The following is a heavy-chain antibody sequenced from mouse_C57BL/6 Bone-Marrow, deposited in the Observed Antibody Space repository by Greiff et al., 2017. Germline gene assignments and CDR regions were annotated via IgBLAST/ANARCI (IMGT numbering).Heavy chain of an antibody. J-gene: IGHJ4*01. CDR2: INPNNGGT. V-gene: IGHV1-26*01. CDR1: GYTFTDYY. D-gene: IGHD1-1*01. Sequence: EVQLQQSGPELVKPGASVKISCKASGYTFTDYYMNWVKQSHGKSLEWIGDINPNNGGTSYNQKFKGKATLTVDKSSSTAYMELRSLTSEDSAVYYCARSKYYGSSSPYAMDYWGQGTSVTVSS. CDR3: ARSKYYGSSSPYAMDY.